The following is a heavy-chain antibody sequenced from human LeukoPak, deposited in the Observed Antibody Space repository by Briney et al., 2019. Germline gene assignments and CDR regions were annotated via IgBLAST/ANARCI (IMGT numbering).Heavy chain of an antibody. CDR1: GFTFSSYA. Sequence: GGSLRLSCAASGFTFSSYAMSWVRQAPGKGLEWVSVISGGGGSTYYADSVKGRFTISRDNSKNTLYLQMNSLRVEDTAVYYCARRGESTNYGDYRFDSWGQGTLVIVSS. CDR2: ISGGGGST. CDR3: ARRGESTNYGDYRFDS. J-gene: IGHJ4*02. V-gene: IGHV3-23*01. D-gene: IGHD4-17*01.